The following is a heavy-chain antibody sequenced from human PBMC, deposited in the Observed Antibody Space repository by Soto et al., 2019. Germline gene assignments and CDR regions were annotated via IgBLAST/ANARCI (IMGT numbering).Heavy chain of an antibody. Sequence: QVQLVESGGGVVQPGRSLRLSCVASGFTFSSHAMHWVRQAPGKGLEWVAVIWYDGSKKYYADSVKGRFTVARDDAKNTLYLQMNSLRVEVTAVYYCARNTGYSNYDFEYWGQGKLVTVSP. J-gene: IGHJ4*02. CDR3: ARNTGYSNYDFEY. CDR2: IWYDGSKK. V-gene: IGHV3-33*01. CDR1: GFTFSSHA. D-gene: IGHD5-12*01.